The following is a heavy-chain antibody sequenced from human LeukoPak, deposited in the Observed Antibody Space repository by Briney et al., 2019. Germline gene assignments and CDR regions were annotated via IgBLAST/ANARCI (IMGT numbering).Heavy chain of an antibody. D-gene: IGHD3-22*01. CDR1: GVTFSSYG. J-gene: IGHJ4*02. V-gene: IGHV3-23*01. CDR3: AKTDYYDSNYYFDY. Sequence: GGSLRLSCAASGVTFSSYGMSWVRQAPGQGLECVSAISGSGGSTYYADSVKGRFTISRDNSKNTLYLQMNSLRAEDTAVYYCAKTDYYDSNYYFDYWGQGTLVTVSS. CDR2: ISGSGGST.